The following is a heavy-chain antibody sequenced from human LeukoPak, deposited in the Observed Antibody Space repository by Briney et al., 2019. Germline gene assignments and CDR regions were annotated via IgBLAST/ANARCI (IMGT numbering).Heavy chain of an antibody. J-gene: IGHJ3*02. D-gene: IGHD2-2*01. CDR3: ARDCSSSSAICYEPYAFDI. CDR2: ISTSGNT. Sequence: PSETLSLTCNVSGGSISSNYWSWIRQPAGKGLEWIVRISTSGNTNYNPSLKSRITMSVDTSKNQLSLRLSSVTAADTVVYYCARDCSSSSAICYEPYAFDIWGQGTMVTVSS. V-gene: IGHV4-4*07. CDR1: GGSISSNY.